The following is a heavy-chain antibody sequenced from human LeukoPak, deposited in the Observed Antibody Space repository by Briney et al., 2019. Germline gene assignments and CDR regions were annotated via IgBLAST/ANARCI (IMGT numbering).Heavy chain of an antibody. CDR3: ARVEYDILTGYYSFDY. V-gene: IGHV4-38-2*02. Sequence: SETLSLTCTVSGYSISSGYYWGWIRQPPGKGLEWIGSIYHSGSTYYNPSLKSRVTISVDTSKNQFSLKLSSVTAADTAVYYCARVEYDILTGYYSFDYWGQGTLVTVSS. J-gene: IGHJ4*02. CDR1: GYSISSGYY. CDR2: IYHSGST. D-gene: IGHD3-9*01.